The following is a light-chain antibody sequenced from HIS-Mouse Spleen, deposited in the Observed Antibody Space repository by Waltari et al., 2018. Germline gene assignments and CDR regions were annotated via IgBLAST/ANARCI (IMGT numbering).Light chain of an antibody. Sequence: SYVLTQPPSVSVAPGKTARLTCGGNNIGSKSVHRYKQKPGQAPVLGVYDDSDRPSGIPERFSGSNSGNTATLTISRVEAGDEADYYCQVWDSSSDHVVFGGGTKLTVL. CDR1: NIGSKS. CDR2: DDS. V-gene: IGLV3-21*03. CDR3: QVWDSSSDHVV. J-gene: IGLJ2*01.